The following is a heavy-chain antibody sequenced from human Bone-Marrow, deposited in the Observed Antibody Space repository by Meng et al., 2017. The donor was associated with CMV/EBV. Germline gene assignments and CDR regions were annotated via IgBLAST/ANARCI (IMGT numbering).Heavy chain of an antibody. V-gene: IGHV4-39*01. D-gene: IGHD2-15*01. CDR3: ARLREIGGVFDY. CDR2: IFYSGNT. CDR1: GGSISSSGYY. J-gene: IGHJ4*02. Sequence: SETLSLTCTVSGGSISSSGYYWAWIRQPPGKGLEWIGSIFYSGNTYYNPPLNSRVTISVDTSKNQFSLRLTSVTAADTTVYYCARLREIGGVFDYWGQGTLVTVSS.